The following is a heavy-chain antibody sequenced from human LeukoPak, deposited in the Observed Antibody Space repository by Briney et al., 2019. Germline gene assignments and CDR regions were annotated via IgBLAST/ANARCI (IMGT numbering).Heavy chain of an antibody. V-gene: IGHV3-7*01. CDR3: GYTNNFYH. CDR2: IKHGGGEK. J-gene: IGHJ4*02. Sequence: PGESLRLSCVASGLTFGGQRLNWVRQAPGQGLEWVANIKHGGGEKFYVDSVKGRFTISRDDGQNSLSLHMNNVTVEDTAVYYCGYTNNFYHWGQGALVVVSA. D-gene: IGHD3-16*02. CDR1: GLTFGGQR.